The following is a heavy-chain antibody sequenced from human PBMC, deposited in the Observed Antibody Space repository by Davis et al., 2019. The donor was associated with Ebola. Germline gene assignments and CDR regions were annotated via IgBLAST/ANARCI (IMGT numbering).Heavy chain of an antibody. CDR3: ARDRAHCDSPSCILYEYYYMDV. CDR2: IYYSGST. J-gene: IGHJ6*03. D-gene: IGHD2-2*01. CDR1: GGSISSNTYY. V-gene: IGHV4-39*07. Sequence: PSETLSLTCTVSGGSISSNTYYWGWIRQPPGKGLEWIGSIYYSGSTNYNPSLKSRVTISVDKSKNQFSLKLTSVTAADTGVYYCARDRAHCDSPSCILYEYYYMDVWGKGTTVTVSS.